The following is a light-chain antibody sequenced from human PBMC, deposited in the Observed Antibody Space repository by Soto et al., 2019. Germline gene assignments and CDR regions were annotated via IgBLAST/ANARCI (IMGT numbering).Light chain of an antibody. Sequence: IQMTQSPSSLSASTGDRVTITCRASQGISSYLAWYQQKPGKAPKLLIYCASTLQSGVPSRFSGSGSGTDFTLTISCLQSEEFATYYCQQYYSYPHTFGQGTRLEIK. CDR2: CAS. CDR1: QGISSY. J-gene: IGKJ5*01. V-gene: IGKV1-8*01. CDR3: QQYYSYPHT.